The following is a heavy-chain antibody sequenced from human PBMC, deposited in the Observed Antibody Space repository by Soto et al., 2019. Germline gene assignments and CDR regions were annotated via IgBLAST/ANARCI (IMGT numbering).Heavy chain of an antibody. J-gene: IGHJ6*02. CDR1: GYTFTIYG. CDR2: ISPDNGNT. CDR3: ARALGYSGYAGMDV. D-gene: IGHD5-12*01. V-gene: IGHV1-18*01. Sequence: QVQLVQSGGEVKKPGASVKVSCKASGYTFTIYGINWVRQAPGQGLEWMGWISPDNGNTNYAQKLQGRVTMTTDTATSTDYMELRSLRSDDTAVYYCARALGYSGYAGMDVWGQGTKVTVSS.